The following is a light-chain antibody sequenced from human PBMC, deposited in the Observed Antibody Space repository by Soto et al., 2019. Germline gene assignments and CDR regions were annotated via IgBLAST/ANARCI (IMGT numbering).Light chain of an antibody. CDR2: GAS. V-gene: IGKV3-20*01. CDR1: QSVSNNY. Sequence: EIVLTQSPGTRSLSPGERATLCCRASQSVSNNYLAWYQQKPGQAPRLLIYGASNRATGIPDRFSGSGSGTDFTLTISRLEPEDFAVYYCQQYGSSGTFGQGTKVAIK. J-gene: IGKJ1*01. CDR3: QQYGSSGT.